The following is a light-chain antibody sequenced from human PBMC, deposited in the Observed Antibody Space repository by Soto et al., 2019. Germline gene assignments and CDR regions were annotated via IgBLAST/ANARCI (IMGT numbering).Light chain of an antibody. CDR1: QSVSNY. CDR2: EAS. CDR3: QHDGTSHT. Sequence: ESVVTHHPAFLPLAPGEGAAFSFMSSQSVSNYLVWYQQNPGQAPRLLIYEASSRATGIPDRFSGSGSGTDFTLTISRLEPEDFAVYYCQHDGTSHTFGQGTKVDIK. J-gene: IGKJ1*01. V-gene: IGKV3-20*01.